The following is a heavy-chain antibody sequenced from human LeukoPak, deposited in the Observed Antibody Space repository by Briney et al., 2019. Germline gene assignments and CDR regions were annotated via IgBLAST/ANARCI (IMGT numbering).Heavy chain of an antibody. J-gene: IGHJ5*02. D-gene: IGHD5-12*01. Sequence: GGSLRLSCAASGFTFSSYFMNWVRQAPGKGLEWVSVIYPGGSTYYAESVKGRFTISRDNSKNTLFLQTNSLRAEDTAVYYCARDVSGYGPFDPWGQGTLVTVSS. CDR3: ARDVSGYGPFDP. CDR1: GFTFSSYF. CDR2: IYPGGST. V-gene: IGHV3-53*01.